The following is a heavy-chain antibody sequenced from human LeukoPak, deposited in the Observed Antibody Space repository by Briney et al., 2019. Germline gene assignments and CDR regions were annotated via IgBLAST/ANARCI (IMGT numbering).Heavy chain of an antibody. CDR2: ISSSGSTI. D-gene: IGHD4-17*01. Sequence: GGSLRLSCAASGFTFSSYEMNWVRQAPGKGLEWVSYISSSGSTIYYADSVKGRFTISGDNAKNSLYLQMNSLRAEDTAVYYCARVGDYGVLYWGQGTLVTVSS. CDR1: GFTFSSYE. CDR3: ARVGDYGVLY. V-gene: IGHV3-48*03. J-gene: IGHJ4*02.